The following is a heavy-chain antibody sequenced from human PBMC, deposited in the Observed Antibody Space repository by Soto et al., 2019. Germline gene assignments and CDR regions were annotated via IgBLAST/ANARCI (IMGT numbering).Heavy chain of an antibody. V-gene: IGHV4-31*03. CDR1: GGSISSGVYY. CDR3: AREMATTGSYFDY. D-gene: IGHD3-10*01. CDR2: IYYSGST. Sequence: SETLSRTCTVSGGSISSGVYYWIWIRQHPGKGLEWIGYIYYSGSTYYNPSLKSRVTISVDTSKNQFSLKLSSVTAADTAVYYCAREMATTGSYFDYWGQGTLVTVSS. J-gene: IGHJ4*02.